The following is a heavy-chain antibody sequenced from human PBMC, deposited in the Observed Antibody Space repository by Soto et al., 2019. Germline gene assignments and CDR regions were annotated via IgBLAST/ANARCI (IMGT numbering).Heavy chain of an antibody. V-gene: IGHV3-23*01. Sequence: EVQLLESGGGLVQPGGSLRLSCAASGFTFSSYAMSWVRQAPGKGLEWVSAISGSGGSTYYADSVKGRFTISRDNSKNTLYLQMNSLRADDTAVYYCAKDQRSGNAFDIWGQGTMVTVSS. CDR1: GFTFSSYA. CDR3: AKDQRSGNAFDI. D-gene: IGHD1-26*01. CDR2: ISGSGGST. J-gene: IGHJ3*02.